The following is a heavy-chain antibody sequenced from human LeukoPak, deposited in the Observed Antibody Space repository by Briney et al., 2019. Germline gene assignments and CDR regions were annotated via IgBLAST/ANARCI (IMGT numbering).Heavy chain of an antibody. CDR3: ARATRLPDF. CDR2: IKDDGSEK. V-gene: IGHV3-7*01. J-gene: IGHJ4*02. D-gene: IGHD1-1*01. Sequence: PGGSLRLSCAASGFTFSDFWMSWVRQTPGKGLEWVAHIKDDGSEKSYVDSVNGRFIISRDNAKNSLYLDMNSLRAEDTAIYFCARATRLPDFWGQGTLVAVSS. CDR1: GFTFSDFW.